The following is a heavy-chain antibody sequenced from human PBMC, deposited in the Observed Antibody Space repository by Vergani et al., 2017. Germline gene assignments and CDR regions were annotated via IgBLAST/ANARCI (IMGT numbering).Heavy chain of an antibody. V-gene: IGHV4-30-2*01. J-gene: IGHJ2*01. Sequence: QLQLQESGSGLVKPSQTLSLTCAVSGGSITSGGYSWTWLRQPPGKGLCWIGYIYHSGSTSYNPSLKSRVTISVDRSKNQFSLKLSSVTAADTAVYYCARSYFDWYFDLWGRGTLVTVSS. D-gene: IGHD2/OR15-2a*01. CDR2: IYHSGST. CDR1: GGSITSGGYS. CDR3: ARSYFDWYFDL.